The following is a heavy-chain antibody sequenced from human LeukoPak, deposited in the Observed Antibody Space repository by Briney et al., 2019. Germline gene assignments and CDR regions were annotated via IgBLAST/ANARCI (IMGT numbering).Heavy chain of an antibody. CDR3: ARMDIVVVPAAMGYYYYYYMDV. J-gene: IGHJ6*03. V-gene: IGHV1-18*01. Sequence: GASVKVSCKASGYTFTSYGISWVRQAPGQGLEWMGWISPYNGNTNYAQKLKGRVTMTTDTSTSTAYMELRSLRSDDTAVYYCARMDIVVVPAAMGYYYYYYMDVWGKGTTVTVSS. CDR2: ISPYNGNT. CDR1: GYTFTSYG. D-gene: IGHD2-2*03.